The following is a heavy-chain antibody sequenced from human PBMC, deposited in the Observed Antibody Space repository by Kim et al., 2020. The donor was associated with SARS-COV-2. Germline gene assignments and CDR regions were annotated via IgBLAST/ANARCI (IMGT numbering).Heavy chain of an antibody. D-gene: IGHD6-19*01. V-gene: IGHV3-33*06. Sequence: GGSLRLSCAASGFTFSSYAMHWVRQAPGKGLEWVAVIWYDGSNKYYADSVKGRFTISRDNSKNTLYLQMNSLRAEDTAVYYCAKPRSSGWPTGGFDPWGQGTLVTVSS. J-gene: IGHJ5*02. CDR3: AKPRSSGWPTGGFDP. CDR2: IWYDGSNK. CDR1: GFTFSSYA.